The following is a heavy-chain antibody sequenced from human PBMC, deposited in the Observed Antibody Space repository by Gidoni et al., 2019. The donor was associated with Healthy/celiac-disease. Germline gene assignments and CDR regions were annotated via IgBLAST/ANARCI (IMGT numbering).Heavy chain of an antibody. J-gene: IGHJ6*03. Sequence: QVQLVESGGGVVQPGRSLRPSCAASGFTFSSYAMHWVRQAPGKGLEWVAVISYDGSNKYYADSVKGRFTISRDNSKNTLYLQMNSLRAEDTAVYYCARDPRGYEGDYYMDVWGKGTTVTVSS. CDR2: ISYDGSNK. D-gene: IGHD5-12*01. CDR3: ARDPRGYEGDYYMDV. CDR1: GFTFSSYA. V-gene: IGHV3-30*01.